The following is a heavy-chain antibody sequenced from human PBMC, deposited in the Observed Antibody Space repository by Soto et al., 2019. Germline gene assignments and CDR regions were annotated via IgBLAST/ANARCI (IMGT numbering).Heavy chain of an antibody. J-gene: IGHJ5*02. CDR3: YTRITVFGLLIPPFDP. V-gene: IGHV4-34*01. CDR2: INDTGGT. D-gene: IGHD3-3*01. CDR1: GGSVNGYY. Sequence: PSETLSLTCAAYGGSVNGYYWNWVRQPPGKGLEWIGGINDTGGTHYNQSLKSRVTMLVDTSKNQYPLRLSSVTAADTAIYYSYTRITVFGLLIPPFDPWGQGTQVTVSS.